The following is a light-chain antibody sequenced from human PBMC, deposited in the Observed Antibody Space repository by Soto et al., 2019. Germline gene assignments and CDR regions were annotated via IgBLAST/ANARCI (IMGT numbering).Light chain of an antibody. J-gene: IGKJ4*01. CDR1: QDIKNY. CDR3: QQCDDFIT. Sequence: DIQMTQSPSSLSASVGDRVTITCQASQDIKNYLNWYQQKPGKAPKLLIYEASNLETGVPSRFSGLESGRSFTFTISSLQPDDIATYYCQQCDDFITFGGGTRIEIK. V-gene: IGKV1-33*01. CDR2: EAS.